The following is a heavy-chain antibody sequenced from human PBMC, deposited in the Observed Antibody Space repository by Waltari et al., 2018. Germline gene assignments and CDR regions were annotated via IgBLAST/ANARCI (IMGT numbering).Heavy chain of an antibody. CDR2: IYWDDVR. J-gene: IGHJ4*02. CDR3: VSGSGRTFDY. CDR1: GFSPGTSGVG. V-gene: IGHV2-5*02. D-gene: IGHD3-10*01. Sequence: QITLKESGPTLVKPTQTLTLTCTFPGFSPGTSGVGVGWVRQPPGKALEWLALIYWDDVRRYSPSPKSGLTITKDTSKNQVVLTMTNMDPVDTATYYCVSGSGRTFDYWGQGTLVTVSS.